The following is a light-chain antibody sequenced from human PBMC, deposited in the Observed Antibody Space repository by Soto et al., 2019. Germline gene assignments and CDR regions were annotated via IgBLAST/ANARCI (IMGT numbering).Light chain of an antibody. CDR1: SSNIGSNT. V-gene: IGLV1-44*01. CDR2: SNN. Sequence: QSVLTQPPSASGTPGQRVTISCSGSSSNIGSNTVNWYQQLPGTAPKLLIYSNNRRSSGVPDRFSGSKSGTSASLAISGLQSEDESDYYCAVWDDFLNAWVFGGGTKLTVL. J-gene: IGLJ3*02. CDR3: AVWDDFLNAWV.